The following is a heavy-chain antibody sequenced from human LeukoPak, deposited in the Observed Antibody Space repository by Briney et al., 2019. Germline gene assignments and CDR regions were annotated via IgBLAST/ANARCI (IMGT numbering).Heavy chain of an antibody. J-gene: IGHJ3*02. Sequence: ASVKVSCKASGYTFTSYGISWVRQAPGKGGEWMGWISAYNGKTNYAQKLQGRGTITTDTYTRKDYMEGRSLRSDDTAVYYCASGPLTGWLQFDIWGQGTMVTVSS. CDR1: GYTFTSYG. CDR2: ISAYNGKT. V-gene: IGHV1-18*01. CDR3: ASGPLTGWLQFDI. D-gene: IGHD5-24*01.